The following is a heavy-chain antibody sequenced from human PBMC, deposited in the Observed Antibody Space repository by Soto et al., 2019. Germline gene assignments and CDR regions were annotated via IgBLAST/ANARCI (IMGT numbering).Heavy chain of an antibody. J-gene: IGHJ4*02. V-gene: IGHV3-30-3*01. D-gene: IGHD4-17*01. CDR2: ISYDGSNK. CDR3: ARVPTTVVTPFYFDY. Sequence: QVQLVESGGGVVQPGRSLRLSCAASGFTFSSYAMHWVRQAPGKGLEWVAVISYDGSNKYYADSVKGRFTISRDNPKNTLYLQMNSLRAEDTAVYYCARVPTTVVTPFYFDYWGQGTLVTVSS. CDR1: GFTFSSYA.